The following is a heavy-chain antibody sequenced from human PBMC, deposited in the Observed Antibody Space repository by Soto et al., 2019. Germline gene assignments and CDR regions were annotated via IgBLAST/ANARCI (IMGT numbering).Heavy chain of an antibody. CDR2: IKQDGSEK. CDR3: ARKGCSGGRCPDAFDI. V-gene: IGHV3-7*01. D-gene: IGHD2-15*01. CDR1: GFSFSSYW. J-gene: IGHJ3*02. Sequence: GGSLRLSCAASGFSFSSYWMSWVRQAPGKGLEWVANIKQDGSEKYYVDSAKGRFTISRDNAKNSLYLQMDGLRAEDMAVYYCARKGCSGGRCPDAFDIWGQGTTVTVSS.